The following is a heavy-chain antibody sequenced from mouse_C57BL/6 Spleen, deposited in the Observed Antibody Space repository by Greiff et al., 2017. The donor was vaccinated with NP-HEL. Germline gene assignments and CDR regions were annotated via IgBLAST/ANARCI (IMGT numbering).Heavy chain of an antibody. V-gene: IGHV6-3*01. Sequence: EVKVEESGGGLVQPGGSMKLSCVASGFTFSNYWMNWVRQSPEKGLEWVAQIRLKSDNYATHYAESVKGRFTISRDDSKSSVYLQMNNLRAEDTGIYYCPPSYGLYAMDYWGQGTSVTVSS. CDR2: IRLKSDNYAT. CDR1: GFTFSNYW. CDR3: PPSYGLYAMDY. J-gene: IGHJ4*01. D-gene: IGHD1-1*02.